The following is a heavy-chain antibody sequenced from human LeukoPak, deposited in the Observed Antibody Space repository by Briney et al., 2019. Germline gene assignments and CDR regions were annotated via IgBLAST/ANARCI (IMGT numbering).Heavy chain of an antibody. CDR2: IQYDATNK. D-gene: IGHD5-12*01. V-gene: IGHV3-30*02. Sequence: PGGSLRLSCAASGFTFSSYGMRWVRQAPGKGLEWVAFIQYDATNKYYADSVKGRFTVSRDNSKSTLYLQMNSLRAEDTAVYYCAKDGDPYIVATTHFDYWGQGTLVTVSS. J-gene: IGHJ4*02. CDR1: GFTFSSYG. CDR3: AKDGDPYIVATTHFDY.